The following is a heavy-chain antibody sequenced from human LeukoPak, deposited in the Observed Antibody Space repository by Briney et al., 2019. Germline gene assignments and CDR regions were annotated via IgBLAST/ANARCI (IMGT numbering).Heavy chain of an antibody. CDR3: ARGHSGWYRGTIDY. D-gene: IGHD6-19*01. J-gene: IGHJ4*02. CDR1: GFTVSSNY. CDR2: IYSGGST. V-gene: IGHV3-53*01. Sequence: PGGSLRLSCAASGFTVSSNYMSWVRQAPGKGLEWVSVIYSGGSTYYADSVKGRFTISRDNSKNTLYLQMNSLRAEDTAVYYCARGHSGWYRGTIDYWGQGTLVTVSS.